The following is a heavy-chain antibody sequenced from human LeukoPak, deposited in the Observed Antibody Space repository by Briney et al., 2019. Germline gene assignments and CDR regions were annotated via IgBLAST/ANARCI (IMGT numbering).Heavy chain of an antibody. J-gene: IGHJ4*02. CDR1: GGSMNSYY. Sequence: SETLSLTCTVSGGSMNSYYWSWIRQPPGKGLEWIGYIYYSGSTNYNPSLKGRVTISVDTSKKQVSLKLSSVTAADTAVYYCARETPDYYDSSGYYYIGYWGQGTLVTVSS. CDR2: IYYSGST. D-gene: IGHD3-22*01. V-gene: IGHV4-59*01. CDR3: ARETPDYYDSSGYYYIGY.